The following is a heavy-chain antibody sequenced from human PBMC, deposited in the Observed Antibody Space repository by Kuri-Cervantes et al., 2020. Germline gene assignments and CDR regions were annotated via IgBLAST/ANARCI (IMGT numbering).Heavy chain of an antibody. CDR1: GFTFSSYD. D-gene: IGHD4-17*01. J-gene: IGHJ3*02. CDR3: AKDMGYGDWSYDAFDI. CDR2: IGTAGDT. Sequence: GGSLRLSCAASGFTFSSYDMHWVRQATGKGLEWVSAIGTAGDTYYPGSVKGRFTISRENAKNSLYLQMNSLRAEDTALYYCAKDMGYGDWSYDAFDIWGQGTMVTVSS. V-gene: IGHV3-13*01.